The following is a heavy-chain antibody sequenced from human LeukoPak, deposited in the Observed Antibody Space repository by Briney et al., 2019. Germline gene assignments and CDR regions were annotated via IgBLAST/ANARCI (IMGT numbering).Heavy chain of an antibody. D-gene: IGHD2-21*02. V-gene: IGHV3-49*03. CDR1: GFTFGDYA. Sequence: AGGSLRLSCTASGFTFGDYAMSWIRQAPGKGLEWVGFIRSKAYGETADYAASVKGRFTISRDDSKAIAYLQMNSLRAEDTAVYYCARDCRPYCASSSYYHMDVWGQGTTVTVSS. J-gene: IGHJ6*02. CDR3: ARDCRPYCASSSYYHMDV. CDR2: IRSKAYGETA.